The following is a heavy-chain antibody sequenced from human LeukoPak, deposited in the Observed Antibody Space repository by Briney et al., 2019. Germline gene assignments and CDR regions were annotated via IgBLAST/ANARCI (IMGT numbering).Heavy chain of an antibody. CDR1: GGSISSSNW. V-gene: IGHV4-4*02. CDR2: IYHSGST. J-gene: IGHJ4*02. CDR3: ARVVDTAMVNAPRVFDY. Sequence: ASETLSLTCAVSGGSISSSNWWSWVRQPPGKGLEWIGEIYHSGSTNYNPSLKSRVTISVDTSKNQFSLKLSSVTAADTAVYYCARVVDTAMVNAPRVFDYWGQGTLVTVSS. D-gene: IGHD5-18*01.